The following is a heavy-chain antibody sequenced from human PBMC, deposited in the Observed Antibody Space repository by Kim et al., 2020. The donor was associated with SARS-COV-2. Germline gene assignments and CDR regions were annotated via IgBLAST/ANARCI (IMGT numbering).Heavy chain of an antibody. D-gene: IGHD3-22*01. CDR3: ARGEGLMSMIVGVVGAFDY. J-gene: IGHJ4*02. V-gene: IGHV4-31*03. CDR2: IYYSGST. CDR1: GGSISSGGYY. Sequence: SETLSLTCTVSGGSISSGGYYWSWIRQPPGKGLEWIGYIYYSGSTYYNPSLKSRVTISVDTSKNQFSLKLSSVTAADTAVYYCARGEGLMSMIVGVVGAFDYWRQGTLVTVSS.